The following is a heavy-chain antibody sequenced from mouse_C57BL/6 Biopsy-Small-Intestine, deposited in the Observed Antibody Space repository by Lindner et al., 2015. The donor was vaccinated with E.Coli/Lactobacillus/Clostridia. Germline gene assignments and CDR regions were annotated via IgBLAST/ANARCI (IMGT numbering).Heavy chain of an antibody. CDR1: GFSFNTYA. J-gene: IGHJ2*01. D-gene: IGHD3-3*01. CDR2: IRSKSNNYAT. CDR3: VRQGTSYYFDY. Sequence: VQLQESGGGLVQPKGSLKLSCAASGFSFNTYAMNWVRQAPGEGLEWVARIRSKSNNYATYYADSVKDRFTISRDDSESMLYLQMNNLKTEDTAMYYCVRQGTSYYFDYWGQGTTLTVSS. V-gene: IGHV10-1*01.